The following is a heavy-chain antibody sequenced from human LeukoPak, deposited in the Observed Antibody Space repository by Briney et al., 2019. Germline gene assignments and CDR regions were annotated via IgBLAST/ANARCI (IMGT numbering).Heavy chain of an antibody. CDR1: GYSISSGYY. CDR2: NHHSGST. V-gene: IGHV4-38-2*02. D-gene: IGHD2-2*01. CDR3: ARVKSYAYGFDY. J-gene: IGHJ4*02. Sequence: PSETLSLTCTVSGYSISSGYYWGWIRQPPGKGLEWIGSNHHSGSTYYNPALKSRVTISVDTSKKQFSLNLRSVTAAAAAMYYCARVKSYAYGFDYWGQGTLVTVSS.